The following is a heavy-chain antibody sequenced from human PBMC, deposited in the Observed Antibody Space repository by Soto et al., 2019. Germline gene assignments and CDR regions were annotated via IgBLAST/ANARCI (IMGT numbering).Heavy chain of an antibody. D-gene: IGHD3-3*01. CDR1: GGSISSYY. V-gene: IGHV4-59*01. CDR2: IYYSGST. J-gene: IGHJ4*02. CDR3: ARVGFWSGSWS. Sequence: SETLSLTCTVSGGSISSYYWSWIRQPPGKGLEWIGYIYYSGSTNYNPSLKSRVTISVDTSKNQFSLKLSSVTTADTAVYYCARVGFWSGSWSWGQGTLVTVSS.